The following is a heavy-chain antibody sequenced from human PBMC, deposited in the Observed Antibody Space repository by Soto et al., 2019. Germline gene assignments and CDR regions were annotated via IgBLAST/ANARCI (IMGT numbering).Heavy chain of an antibody. J-gene: IGHJ4*02. CDR2: ISSSSSYI. Sequence: EVQLVESGGGLVKPGGSLRLSCAASGFTFSSYSMNWVRQAPGKGLEWVSCISSSSSYIYYADSVKGRFTISRDNAKNSLHLQMNSLRAEDTGVYYCARDADYGDYEKGDHDYLGQGTLVTVFS. V-gene: IGHV3-21*03. CDR1: GFTFSSYS. CDR3: ARDADYGDYEKGDHDY. D-gene: IGHD4-17*01.